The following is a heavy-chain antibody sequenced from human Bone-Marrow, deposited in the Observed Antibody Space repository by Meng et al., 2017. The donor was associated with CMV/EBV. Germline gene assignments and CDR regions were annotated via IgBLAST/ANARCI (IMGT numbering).Heavy chain of an antibody. CDR1: GFTFSSYA. D-gene: IGHD3-10*01. CDR3: ARGITESLFDP. Sequence: GESLKISCAASGFTFSSYAMHWVRQAPGKGLEWVAVISYDGSNKYYADSVKGRFTISRDNSKNTLYLQMNSLRAEDTALYHCARGITESLFDPWGQETLVTVSS. CDR2: ISYDGSNK. J-gene: IGHJ5*02. V-gene: IGHV3-30-3*01.